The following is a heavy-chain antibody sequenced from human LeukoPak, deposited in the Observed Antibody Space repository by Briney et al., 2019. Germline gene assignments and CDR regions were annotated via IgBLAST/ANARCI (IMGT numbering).Heavy chain of an antibody. CDR1: GYTFTSYG. CDR3: TSSGYSDYVAPGGGYFVY. Sequence: ASVKVSCKASGYTFTSYGISWVRQAPGQGLEWMGRINPNSGATNYAQRFQGRVTMTRDTSTSTAYMELSSLRSDDTAVYYCTSSGYSDYVAPGGGYFVYWGQGTLVTVSS. CDR2: INPNSGAT. V-gene: IGHV1-2*06. D-gene: IGHD5-12*01. J-gene: IGHJ4*02.